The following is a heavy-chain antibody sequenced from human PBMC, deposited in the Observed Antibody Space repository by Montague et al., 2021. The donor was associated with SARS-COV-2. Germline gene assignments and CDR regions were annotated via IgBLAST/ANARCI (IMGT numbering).Heavy chain of an antibody. J-gene: IGHJ5*02. CDR1: NSSISSYY. CDR3: AREGLNNWFDP. Sequence: SETLSLTCTVSNSSISSYYWSWVRQPLGKRLEWIGYIYYRGSTNYNPSLESRVTMSVDTSKNQFSLKPRSVTAADTAVYFCAREGLNNWFDPWGQGTLVIVSS. V-gene: IGHV4-59*01. CDR2: IYYRGST.